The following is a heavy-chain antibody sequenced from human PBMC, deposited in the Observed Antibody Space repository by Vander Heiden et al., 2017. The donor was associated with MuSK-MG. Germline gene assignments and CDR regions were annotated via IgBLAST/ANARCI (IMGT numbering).Heavy chain of an antibody. D-gene: IGHD3-22*01. J-gene: IGHJ3*02. CDR3: ARWITMIGVGPIPAKKKGSYDI. CDR2: IYHSGST. V-gene: IGHV4-38-2*01. CDR1: GYSISSGYY. Sequence: VKPSETLSLTSAVSGYSISSGYYWGWIRQPPGNGLEWIGSIYHSGSTYYNPSLKSRVTISVDTSKNQFSLKLSSVTAADTAVYYCARWITMIGVGPIPAKKKGSYDIWGQGTMVTVSS.